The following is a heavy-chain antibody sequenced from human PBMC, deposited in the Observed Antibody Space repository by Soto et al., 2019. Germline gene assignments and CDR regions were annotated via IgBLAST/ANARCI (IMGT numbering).Heavy chain of an antibody. D-gene: IGHD4-17*01. CDR3: VRDGSKTLRDCFDP. Sequence: QVQVQESGPGLVKPSETLSLTCSVSGGSMSKFYWSWIRKTAGKGLERMARVYATGTSDYNPSLRSSIAMSVEISKKTFSMRLRSVTAADTGVYYCVRDGSKTLRDCFDPWGQGILVTVSS. CDR1: GGSMSKFY. V-gene: IGHV4-4*07. CDR2: VYATGTS. J-gene: IGHJ5*02.